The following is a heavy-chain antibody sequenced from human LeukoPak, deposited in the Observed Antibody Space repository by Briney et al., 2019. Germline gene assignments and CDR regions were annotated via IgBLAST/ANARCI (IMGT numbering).Heavy chain of an antibody. Sequence: GGSLRLSCAASGFTFSKYWMHWVRQVPGEGLVWVSRINSDGSIINYADSVKGRFTISRDNSKNTLYLQMNTLRAEDTAVYYCAKARPAIAARVGYYYGMDVWGQGTTVTVSS. D-gene: IGHD6-6*01. CDR3: AKARPAIAARVGYYYGMDV. V-gene: IGHV3-74*01. CDR1: GFTFSKYW. CDR2: INSDGSII. J-gene: IGHJ6*02.